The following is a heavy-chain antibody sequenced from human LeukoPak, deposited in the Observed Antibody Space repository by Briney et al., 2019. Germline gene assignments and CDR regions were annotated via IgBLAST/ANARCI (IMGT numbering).Heavy chain of an antibody. CDR3: ATARAVRGVIGYGMDV. CDR2: FDPEDGET. V-gene: IGHV1-24*01. D-gene: IGHD3-10*01. J-gene: IGHJ6*02. Sequence: ASVKVSCKVSGYTLTELSMHWVRQAPGKGLEWMGGFDPEDGETIYAQKFQGRVTMPEATSKATAYMELRSLRSEDTAVYYCATARAVRGVIGYGMDVWGQGTTVTVSS. CDR1: GYTLTELS.